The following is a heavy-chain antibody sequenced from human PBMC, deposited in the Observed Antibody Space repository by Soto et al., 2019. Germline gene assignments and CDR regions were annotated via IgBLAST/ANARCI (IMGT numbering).Heavy chain of an antibody. CDR1: GYTFTSYG. V-gene: IGHV1-18*04. D-gene: IGHD6-13*01. J-gene: IGHJ4*02. CDR2: ISAHNGNT. Sequence: ASVRVSCKASGYTFTSYGISWVRQAPGQGLEWMGWISAHNGNTDYAQKFQGRVTMTTDTSTSTASMELRSLRSDDTAVYYCARGSYISSWYSLDYWGQGTLVTVSS. CDR3: ARGSYISSWYSLDY.